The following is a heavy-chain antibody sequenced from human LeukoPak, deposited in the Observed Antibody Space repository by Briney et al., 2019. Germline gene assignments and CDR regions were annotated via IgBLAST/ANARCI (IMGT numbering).Heavy chain of an antibody. CDR3: ARDLRAAY. J-gene: IGHJ4*02. V-gene: IGHV4-59*01. CDR2: IYYSGST. Sequence: SETLSLTCTVSGGSISSYYWSWIRQPPGKGLEWIGYIYYSGSTNYNPSLKSRVIISVDTSKNQFSLKLSSVTAADTAVYYCARDLRAAYWGQGTLVTVSS. D-gene: IGHD3-16*01. CDR1: GGSISSYY.